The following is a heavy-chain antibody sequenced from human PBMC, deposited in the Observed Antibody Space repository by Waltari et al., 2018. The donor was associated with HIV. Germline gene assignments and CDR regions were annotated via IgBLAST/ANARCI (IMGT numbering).Heavy chain of an antibody. V-gene: IGHV3-9*01. J-gene: IGHJ6*02. D-gene: IGHD2-15*01. Sequence: EVQLVESGGGLVQPGRSLSLSCAASGFTFDAYAMHWVRQVPGKGLEWVSGITWNSGRTGYADSVKGRFIISRDNAKNSLYLQMNSLRVEDTALYYCAKSDIDYGMDVWGQGTTVTVSS. CDR3: AKSDIDYGMDV. CDR1: GFTFDAYA. CDR2: ITWNSGRT.